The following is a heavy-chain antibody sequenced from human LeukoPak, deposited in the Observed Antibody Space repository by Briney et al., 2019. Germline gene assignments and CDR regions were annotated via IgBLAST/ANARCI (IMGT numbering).Heavy chain of an antibody. J-gene: IGHJ6*03. V-gene: IGHV3-11*04. CDR1: GFTFSDYY. CDR2: ISSSGSTI. D-gene: IGHD5-12*01. CDR3: ARVLHGYENRGNYYYYYMDV. Sequence: PGGSLRLSCAASGFTFSDYYMSWIRQAPGKGLEWVSYISSSGSTIYYADSVKGRFTISRDNAKNSLYLQMNSLRAEDTAVYYCARVLHGYENRGNYYYYYMDVWGKGTTVTVSS.